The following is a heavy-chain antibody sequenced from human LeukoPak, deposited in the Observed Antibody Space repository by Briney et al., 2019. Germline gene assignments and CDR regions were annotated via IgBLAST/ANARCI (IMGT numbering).Heavy chain of an antibody. D-gene: IGHD3-3*01. CDR2: IIPIFGTA. J-gene: IGHJ6*03. CDR1: GGTFSSYA. V-gene: IGHV1-69*13. Sequence: ASVKVSCXASGGTFSSYAISWVRQAPGQGLEWMGGIIPIFGTANYAQKFQGRVTITADESTSTAYMELSSLRSEDTAVYYCARSLRFLEWPRWLGDFYYYYYYMDVWGKGTTVTVSS. CDR3: ARSLRFLEWPRWLGDFYYYYYYMDV.